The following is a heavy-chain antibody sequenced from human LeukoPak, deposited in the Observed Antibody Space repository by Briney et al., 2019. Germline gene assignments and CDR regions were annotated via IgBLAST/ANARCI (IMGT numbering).Heavy chain of an antibody. J-gene: IGHJ4*02. CDR3: ARDRDWNSGFDY. D-gene: IGHD1-7*01. CDR1: GFTFSSYN. V-gene: IGHV3-21*01. CDR2: TSTSSSYI. Sequence: GGSLRLSCAASGFTFSSYNMKWVRQAPGKGLEWVSSTSTSSSYIYYADSVKGRFTISRDNAKNSLYLQMNSLRAEDTAVYYCARDRDWNSGFDYWGQGTLVTVSS.